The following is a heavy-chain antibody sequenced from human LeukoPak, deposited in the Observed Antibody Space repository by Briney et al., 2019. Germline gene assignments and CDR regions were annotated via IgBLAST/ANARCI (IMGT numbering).Heavy chain of an antibody. Sequence: PSETLSLTCTVSGYSISSGYYWGWIRQPPGKGLEWIGEMNHSGSTNYNPSLKSRVSISVHTAKNQFSLKVNSVTAADTAVYYCARGGFAAAGASFYYGMDVWGQGTTVTVSS. CDR1: GYSISSGYY. CDR2: MNHSGST. D-gene: IGHD6-13*01. CDR3: ARGGFAAAGASFYYGMDV. J-gene: IGHJ6*02. V-gene: IGHV4-38-2*02.